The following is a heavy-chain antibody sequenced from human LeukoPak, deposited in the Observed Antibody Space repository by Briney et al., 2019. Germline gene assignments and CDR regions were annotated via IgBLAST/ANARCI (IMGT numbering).Heavy chain of an antibody. V-gene: IGHV1-46*01. CDR1: GYTFTSYF. CDR2: INPSGGST. Sequence: ASVKVSCTASGYTFTSYFMHWVRQAPGQGLDWMGIINPSGGSTSYAQKFQGRVTMTRDTSTSPVYMELSSLRSEDTAVYYCARDSADYGDYDYWGQGTLVTVSS. CDR3: ARDSADYGDYDY. D-gene: IGHD4-17*01. J-gene: IGHJ4*02.